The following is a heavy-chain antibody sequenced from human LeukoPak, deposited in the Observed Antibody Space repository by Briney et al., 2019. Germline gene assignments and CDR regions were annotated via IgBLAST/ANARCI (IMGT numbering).Heavy chain of an antibody. CDR2: VHHSGTA. D-gene: IGHD3-22*01. CDR1: NGSISNYF. V-gene: IGHV4-59*01. CDR3: ASLGGYYESSSYSQLDAFDI. J-gene: IGHJ3*02. Sequence: PSETLSLTCTVSNGSISNYFWSWIRQPPGKGLEWIGYVHHSGTAIYNPSLMSRVNISIDTSEYRLSLKLSSVTAADTALYYCASLGGYYESSSYSQLDAFDIWGQGTVVTVSS.